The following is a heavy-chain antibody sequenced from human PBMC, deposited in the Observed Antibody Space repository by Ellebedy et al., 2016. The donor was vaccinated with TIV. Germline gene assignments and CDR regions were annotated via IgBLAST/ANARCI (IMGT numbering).Heavy chain of an antibody. V-gene: IGHV3-23*01. CDR3: ARVGSYYGHDY. D-gene: IGHD1-26*01. Sequence: GESLKISXAASGFTFSNYAMSWVRQAPGKGLEWVSAISGSGGNTYNADSVKGRFTISRDNSKNTLDLQMNSLRAEDTAVYYCARVGSYYGHDYWGQGTLVTVSS. J-gene: IGHJ4*02. CDR2: ISGSGGNT. CDR1: GFTFSNYA.